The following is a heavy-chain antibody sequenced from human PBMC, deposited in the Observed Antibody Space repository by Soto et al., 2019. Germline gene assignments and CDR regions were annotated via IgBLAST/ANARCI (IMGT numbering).Heavy chain of an antibody. CDR1: GGSISSYY. Sequence: SETLSLTCTVSGGSISSYYWSWIRQPPGKGLEWIGYIYYSGSTNYNPSLKSRVTISVDTSKNQFSLKLSSVTAADTAVYYCARHGCSGGSCPSDYWGQGTLVTVSS. CDR2: IYYSGST. D-gene: IGHD2-15*01. J-gene: IGHJ4*02. CDR3: ARHGCSGGSCPSDY. V-gene: IGHV4-59*08.